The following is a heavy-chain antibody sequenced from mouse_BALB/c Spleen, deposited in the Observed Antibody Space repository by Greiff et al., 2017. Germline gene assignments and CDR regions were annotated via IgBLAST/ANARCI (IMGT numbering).Heavy chain of an antibody. V-gene: IGHV5-17*02. J-gene: IGHJ4*01. CDR3: ARGDGYYVNYAMDY. D-gene: IGHD2-3*01. Sequence: DVMLVESGGGLVQPGGSRKLSCAASGFTFSSFGMHWVRQAPEKGLEWVAYISSGSSTIYYADTVKGRFTISRDNPKNTLFLQMTSLRSEDTAMYYCARGDGYYVNYAMDYWGQGTSVTVSS. CDR1: GFTFSSFG. CDR2: ISSGSSTI.